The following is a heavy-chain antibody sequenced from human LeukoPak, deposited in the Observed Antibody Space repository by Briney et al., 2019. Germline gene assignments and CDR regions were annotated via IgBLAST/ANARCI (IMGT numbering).Heavy chain of an antibody. CDR1: GFTFSSYA. V-gene: IGHV3-23*01. Sequence: GGSLRLSCAASGFTFSSYAMSWVRQAPGKGLEWVSVISGSGTNTYYADSVKGRFTISRDNSKNTLYLQMNSLSAEDTALYYCVKHSAPVLAAARFDYWGQGNLVTVSS. D-gene: IGHD2-2*01. CDR2: ISGSGTNT. J-gene: IGHJ4*02. CDR3: VKHSAPVLAAARFDY.